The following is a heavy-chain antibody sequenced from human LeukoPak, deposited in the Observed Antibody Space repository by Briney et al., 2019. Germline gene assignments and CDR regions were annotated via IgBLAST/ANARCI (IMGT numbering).Heavy chain of an antibody. Sequence: KSSETLSLTCAVYGGSFSGYYWTWIRQPRGKGLEWIGEINHSGSTNYNPSLKSRVTISADTSKSQFSLKMRSVTAADTAVYYCARARGSVAIHYWGQGTLVTVSS. CDR3: ARARGSVAIHY. CDR1: GGSFSGYY. J-gene: IGHJ4*02. V-gene: IGHV4-34*01. D-gene: IGHD5-12*01. CDR2: INHSGST.